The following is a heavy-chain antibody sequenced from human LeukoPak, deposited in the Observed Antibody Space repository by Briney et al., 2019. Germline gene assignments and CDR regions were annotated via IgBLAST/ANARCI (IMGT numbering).Heavy chain of an antibody. D-gene: IGHD2-15*01. CDR1: GLTVSSNY. J-gene: IGHJ6*02. CDR3: ATYIQRPPGMDV. CDR2: IYSGGST. Sequence: GGSLRPSCAASGLTVSSNYMSWVRQAPGKGLEWVSVIYSGGSTYYADSVKGRFTISTDNSKNTVYLQMNSLRAEDTALYFCATYIQRPPGMDVWGQGTTVTVSS. V-gene: IGHV3-53*01.